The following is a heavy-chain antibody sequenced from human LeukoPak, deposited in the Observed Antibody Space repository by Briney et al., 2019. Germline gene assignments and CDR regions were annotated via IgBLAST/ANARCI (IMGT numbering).Heavy chain of an antibody. V-gene: IGHV3-23*01. CDR3: ARRGVVIRVILVGFHKEAFYFDS. CDR1: GITLSNYG. Sequence: QTGGSLRLSCAVSGITLSNYGMSWVRQAPGKGLEWVAGISDSGGSTNYADSVKGRFTISRDNPKNTPYLQMNSQRAEGTAVYFCARRGVVIRVILVGFHKEAFYFDSWGQGALVTVSS. J-gene: IGHJ4*02. CDR2: ISDSGGST. D-gene: IGHD3-22*01.